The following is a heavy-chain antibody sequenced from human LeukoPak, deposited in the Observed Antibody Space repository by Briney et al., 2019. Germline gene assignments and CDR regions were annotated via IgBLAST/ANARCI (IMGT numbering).Heavy chain of an antibody. Sequence: ASVKVSCKASGYTLTSYYMHWVRQAPGQGLEWMGIINPSGGSTNYAQKFQGRDTMTRDTSTSTVYMELSSLRSEDTAVYYCARDSPGATRGYYYYYYYMDVWGKGTTVTVSS. D-gene: IGHD1-26*01. V-gene: IGHV1-46*01. CDR2: INPSGGST. CDR1: GYTLTSYY. CDR3: ARDSPGATRGYYYYYYYMDV. J-gene: IGHJ6*03.